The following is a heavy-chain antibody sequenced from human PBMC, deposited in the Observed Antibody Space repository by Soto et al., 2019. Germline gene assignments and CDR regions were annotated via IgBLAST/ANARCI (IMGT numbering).Heavy chain of an antibody. Sequence: GGSLRLSCAASGFTFSSYAMSWVRQAPGTGLEWVSAISGSAANTYYADPVKGRFTISRGNSKNTLYLQMNSLRAGDTAVYYCATKHLVTTGFDYWGQGTLVTVSS. V-gene: IGHV3-23*01. D-gene: IGHD6-13*01. J-gene: IGHJ4*02. CDR1: GFTFSSYA. CDR3: ATKHLVTTGFDY. CDR2: ISGSAANT.